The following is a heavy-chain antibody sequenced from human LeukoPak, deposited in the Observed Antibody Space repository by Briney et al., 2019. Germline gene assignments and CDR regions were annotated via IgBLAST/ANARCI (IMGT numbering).Heavy chain of an antibody. V-gene: IGHV3-30-3*01. D-gene: IGHD2-2*02. Sequence: QPGRSLRLSCAASGFTFSSYAMHWVRQAPGKGREWVAFISYDGSNKYYADSVKGRFTISRDNSKTTLYLQMNSLRAEDTAVYYCARAWPPYQVLYGEGYWGQGTLVTVSS. J-gene: IGHJ4*02. CDR1: GFTFSSYA. CDR2: ISYDGSNK. CDR3: ARAWPPYQVLYGEGY.